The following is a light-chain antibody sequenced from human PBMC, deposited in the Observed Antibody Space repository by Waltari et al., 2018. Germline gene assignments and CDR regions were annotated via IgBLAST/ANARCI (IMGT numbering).Light chain of an antibody. CDR3: SSYSSSSLV. J-gene: IGLJ2*01. V-gene: IGLV2-14*01. CDR1: SSDVGYYNY. Sequence: QSALTQPASVSGSPGQSITISCTGTSSDVGYYNYVSWYQQHPGKAPKLMIYEVSNRPSGISNRCSGSKSGNTASLTISGLQAEDEADYYCSSYSSSSLVFGGGTKLTVL. CDR2: EVS.